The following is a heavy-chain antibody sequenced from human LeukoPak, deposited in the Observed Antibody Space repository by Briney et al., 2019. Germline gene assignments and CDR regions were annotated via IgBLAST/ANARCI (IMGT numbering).Heavy chain of an antibody. Sequence: PSGTLSLTCTVSGGSITGYYWSWIRQPPGKGLEWIAYVYFTGRTLYNPSLESRVTISVDTSKTQFSLRLTSVTAADTAVYYCAKVPFTAREVGTYYYYGMDVWGQGTSVTVSS. J-gene: IGHJ6*02. CDR2: VYFTGRT. D-gene: IGHD2-21*02. V-gene: IGHV4-59*08. CDR3: AKVPFTAREVGTYYYYGMDV. CDR1: GGSITGYY.